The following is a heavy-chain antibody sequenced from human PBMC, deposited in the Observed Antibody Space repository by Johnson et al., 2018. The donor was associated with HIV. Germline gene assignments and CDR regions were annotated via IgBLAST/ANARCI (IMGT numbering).Heavy chain of an antibody. CDR3: AKGGLWFGEYHAFDI. D-gene: IGHD3-10*01. V-gene: IGHV3-30*18. J-gene: IGHJ3*02. CDR2: ISYDGSNK. CDR1: AFTFSSYS. Sequence: QVQLVESGGGVVQPGRSLRLSCVGSAFTFSSYSMHWVRQAPGKGLEWVAVISYDGSNKYYADSVKGRFTISRDNSKNTLYLQMNSLRAEDTAVYYCAKGGLWFGEYHAFDIWGQGTMVTVSS.